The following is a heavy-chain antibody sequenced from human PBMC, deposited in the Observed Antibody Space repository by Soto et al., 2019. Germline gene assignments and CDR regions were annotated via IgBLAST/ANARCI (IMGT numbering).Heavy chain of an antibody. CDR2: IYYSGST. CDR1: GGSISSSSYY. J-gene: IGHJ3*02. Sequence: QLQLQESGPGLVKPSETLSLTCTVSGGSISSSSYYWGWIRQPPGKGMEWIGSIYYSGSTYYNPSLKSRVTISVDTSKYQFSLKLSSVTAADSAVYYCARHFDGDDELDAFDIWGQGTMVTGSS. V-gene: IGHV4-39*01. D-gene: IGHD4-17*01. CDR3: ARHFDGDDELDAFDI.